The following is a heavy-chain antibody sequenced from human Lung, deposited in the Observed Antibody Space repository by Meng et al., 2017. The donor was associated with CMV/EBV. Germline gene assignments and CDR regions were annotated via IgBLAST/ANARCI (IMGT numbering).Heavy chain of an antibody. CDR1: GFTCSSYA. Sequence: SGFTCSSYAMHWVRQAPGKGLEWVAVISYDGSNKYYADSVKGRFTISRDNSKSTLYLQMNSLRAEDTAVYYCARDHGYSYGSGWFDPWGQGTLVTVSS. V-gene: IGHV3-30*04. CDR2: ISYDGSNK. CDR3: ARDHGYSYGSGWFDP. J-gene: IGHJ5*02. D-gene: IGHD5-18*01.